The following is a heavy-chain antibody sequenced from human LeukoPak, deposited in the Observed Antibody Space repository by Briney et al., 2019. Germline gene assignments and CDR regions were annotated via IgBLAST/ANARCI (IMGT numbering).Heavy chain of an antibody. J-gene: IGHJ4*02. CDR1: GGSISSYY. Sequence: SETLSLTCTVSGGSISSYYWSWIRQPPGKGLEWIGYIYYSGSTNYNPSLKSRVTISVDTSKNQFSLKLSSVTAADTAVYYCARDGSVVVTGSLDYWGQGTLVTVSS. D-gene: IGHD2-21*02. CDR3: ARDGSVVVTGSLDY. CDR2: IYYSGST. V-gene: IGHV4-59*01.